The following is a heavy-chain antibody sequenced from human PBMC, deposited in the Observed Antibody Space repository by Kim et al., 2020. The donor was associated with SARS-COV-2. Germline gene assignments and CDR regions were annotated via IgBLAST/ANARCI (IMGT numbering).Heavy chain of an antibody. J-gene: IGHJ6*01. CDR1: GYTFTSYA. Sequence: ASVKVSCKASGYTFTSYAINWVRQAPGQGLEWMGWMNPNTGNPGYAQKFPGRVTMTWNTSISTAYLELSSLRSEDTAVYYCARGVRSFYWFTSSGYSYY. CDR3: ARGVRSFYWFTSSGYSYY. CDR2: MNPNTGNP. D-gene: IGHD3-9*01. V-gene: IGHV1-8*01.